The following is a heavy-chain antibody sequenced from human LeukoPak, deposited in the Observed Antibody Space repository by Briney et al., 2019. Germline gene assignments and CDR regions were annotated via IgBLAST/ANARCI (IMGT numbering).Heavy chain of an antibody. V-gene: IGHV3-53*01. CDR1: GFTVSSNF. Sequence: GGSLRLSCAASGFTVSSNFMTWVRQAPGKGLEWVSVIYGGDTTHYADSVRGRFTISRDNSKNTLYLQMNNLRAEDTALYFCANYGSGTGGLDCWGQGTLVTVSS. J-gene: IGHJ4*02. CDR2: IYGGDTT. CDR3: ANYGSGTGGLDC. D-gene: IGHD3-10*01.